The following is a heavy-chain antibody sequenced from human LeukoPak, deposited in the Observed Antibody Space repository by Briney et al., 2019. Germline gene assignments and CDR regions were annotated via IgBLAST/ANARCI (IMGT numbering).Heavy chain of an antibody. CDR2: IYYSGST. CDR1: GGSISSSSYY. D-gene: IGHD2-8*01. CDR3: ASLGYVGPTWHDY. V-gene: IGHV4-39*01. J-gene: IGHJ4*02. Sequence: SETLSLTCTVSGGSISSSSYYWGWIRQPPGKGLEWIGSIYYSGSTYYNPSLKSRVTISVDTSKNQFSLKLSSVTATDTAVYYCASLGYVGPTWHDYWGQGSLVTVSS.